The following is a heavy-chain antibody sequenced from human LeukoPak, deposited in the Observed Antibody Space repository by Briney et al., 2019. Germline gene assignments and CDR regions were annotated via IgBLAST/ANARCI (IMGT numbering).Heavy chain of an antibody. CDR3: ARSRRLLWFGD. CDR2: ISDYNGNT. CDR1: VYTFTSYV. D-gene: IGHD3-10*01. Sequence: GASVTVSYKASVYTFTSYVISGVRQAPGQGLEWMGWISDYNGNTNYAQKLQGRVTMTTDTSTSTAYMELRSLRSDDTAVYYCARSRRLLWFGDWGQGTLATVS. V-gene: IGHV1-18*01. J-gene: IGHJ4*02.